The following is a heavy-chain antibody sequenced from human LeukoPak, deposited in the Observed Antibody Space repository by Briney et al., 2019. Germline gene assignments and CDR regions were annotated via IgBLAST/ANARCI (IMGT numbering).Heavy chain of an antibody. Sequence: GGSLRLSCAASGFTLSSYSMNWVRQAPGKGLEWVSSISSSSSYRYYADSVKGRFTISRDNAKNSLYLQMNSLRAEDTAVYYCARGGGSGYYYAAFDIWGQGTMVTVSS. J-gene: IGHJ3*02. CDR1: GFTLSSYS. CDR3: ARGGGSGYYYAAFDI. D-gene: IGHD3-22*01. CDR2: ISSSSSYR. V-gene: IGHV3-21*01.